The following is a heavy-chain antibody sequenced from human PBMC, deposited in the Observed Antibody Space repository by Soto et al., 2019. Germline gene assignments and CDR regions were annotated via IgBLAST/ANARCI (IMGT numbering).Heavy chain of an antibody. CDR3: ATLQMTGPDY. CDR2: ISASGGST. J-gene: IGHJ4*02. V-gene: IGHV3-23*01. Sequence: PGGSLRLSCAASGFTFSTYAMSWVRQAPGKGLEWVSGISASGGSTYYTNSMKGRFTISRDNAKNTVYLQMNSLSAEDTAVYYCATLQMTGPDYWGQGTPVTVSS. CDR1: GFTFSTYA.